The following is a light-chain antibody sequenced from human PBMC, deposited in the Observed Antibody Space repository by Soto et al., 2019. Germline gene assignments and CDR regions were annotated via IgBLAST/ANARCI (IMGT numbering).Light chain of an antibody. J-gene: IGKJ5*01. CDR1: QRVYSN. Sequence: EILMTQSPDTLSVSRVESSTLSFSASQRVYSNLAWYQQRPGQAPRLLIYGASTRATGVPARFSGRGSGTEFTLTISSLQSEDFAVYYCQQYTNWPPNTFGQGTRLEIK. CDR3: QQYTNWPPNT. CDR2: GAS. V-gene: IGKV3-15*01.